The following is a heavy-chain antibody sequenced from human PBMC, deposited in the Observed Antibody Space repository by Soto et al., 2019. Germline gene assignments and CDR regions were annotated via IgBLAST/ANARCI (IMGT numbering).Heavy chain of an antibody. CDR1: GFTFSSYA. CDR2: ISGSGGST. D-gene: IGHD5-12*01. V-gene: IGHV3-23*01. J-gene: IGHJ4*02. Sequence: EVQLLESGGGLVQPGGSLRLSCAASGFTFSSYAMSWVRQAPGKGLEWVSAISGSGGSTYYADSVKGLFTISRDNSKNTLYLQMNSMRAEDTAVYYCAKDKNGYDFLDSYYFDYRGQGTLVTVSS. CDR3: AKDKNGYDFLDSYYFDY.